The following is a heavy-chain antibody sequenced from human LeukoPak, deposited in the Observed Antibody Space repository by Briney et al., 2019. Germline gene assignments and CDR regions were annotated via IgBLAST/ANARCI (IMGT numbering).Heavy chain of an antibody. CDR3: AILSWCKGGGEIVVPAPNFDY. J-gene: IGHJ4*02. Sequence: SVKVSCKASGGTFSSYAISWVRQAPGQGLEWMGRIIPILGIANYAQKFQGRVTITADKSTSTAYMELSSLRSEDTAVYYCAILSWCKGGGEIVVPAPNFDYWGQGTLVTVSS. D-gene: IGHD3-16*01. CDR1: GGTFSSYA. CDR2: IIPILGIA. V-gene: IGHV1-69*04.